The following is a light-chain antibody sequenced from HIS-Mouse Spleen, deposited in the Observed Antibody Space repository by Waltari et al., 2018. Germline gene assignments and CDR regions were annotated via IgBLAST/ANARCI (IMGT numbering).Light chain of an antibody. V-gene: IGLV3-25*03. CDR1: ALPKQY. CDR3: QVWDSSSDHRV. CDR2: KDS. Sequence: SYELTQPPSVSVSPGQTARITCSGDALPKQYAYWYQQKPGQAPVLVIYKDSERPSGIPERFSGSSSGTTVTLTISGVQAEDEADYYCQVWDSSSDHRVFGGGTKLTVL. J-gene: IGLJ3*02.